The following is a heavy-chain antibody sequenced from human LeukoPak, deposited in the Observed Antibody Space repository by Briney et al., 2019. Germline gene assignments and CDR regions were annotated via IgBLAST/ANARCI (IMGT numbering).Heavy chain of an antibody. Sequence: GGSLRLSCAASGFTFSSYSMNWVRQAPGKGLEWVSSISSSSSYIYYADSVKGRFTISRGNAKNSLYLQMNSLRAEDTAVYYCARDLYDILTGYYLLDYWGQGTLVTVSS. CDR1: GFTFSSYS. CDR3: ARDLYDILTGYYLLDY. CDR2: ISSSSSYI. D-gene: IGHD3-9*01. J-gene: IGHJ4*02. V-gene: IGHV3-21*01.